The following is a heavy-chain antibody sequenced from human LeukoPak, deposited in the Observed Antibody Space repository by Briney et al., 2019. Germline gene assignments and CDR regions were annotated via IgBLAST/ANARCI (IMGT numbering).Heavy chain of an antibody. Sequence: GGSLRLSCAASGFTFSDYHMSWIRQAPGKGLEWVSYISSGGRYRNHADSLKGRFTISRDNAKNSLYLQMNSLKAEDTAVYYCARGVRVIDFWGQGTLVTVSS. CDR2: ISSGGRYR. J-gene: IGHJ4*02. V-gene: IGHV3-11*05. CDR3: ARGVRVIDF. CDR1: GFTFSDYH. D-gene: IGHD3-22*01.